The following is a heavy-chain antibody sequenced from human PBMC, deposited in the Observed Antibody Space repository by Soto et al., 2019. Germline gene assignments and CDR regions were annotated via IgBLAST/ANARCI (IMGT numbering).Heavy chain of an antibody. D-gene: IGHD2-2*02. V-gene: IGHV3-23*01. CDR3: AKVGHQLLYGDHYYVMDV. J-gene: IGHJ6*02. CDR1: RFTFNTFA. Sequence: GGSLRLSCVTSRFTFNTFAMSWVRQAPGEGLEWVSAISGSGGSTYYADSVKGRFTISRDNSKNTLYLQMNSLRAEDTAVYYWAKVGHQLLYGDHYYVMDVWGQGTTVTVSS. CDR2: ISGSGGST.